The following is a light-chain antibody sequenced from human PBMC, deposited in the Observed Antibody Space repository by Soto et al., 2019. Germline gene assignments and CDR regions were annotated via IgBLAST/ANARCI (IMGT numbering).Light chain of an antibody. CDR1: QTIYSN. CDR2: RAS. V-gene: IGKV3-15*01. CDR3: QQYQNLWT. J-gene: IGKJ1*01. Sequence: IVMTQSPATLSVSPGERATLSCRAGQTIYSNVALYQQRPGQAPRLLIYRASTRATGVPARFSGSGSGTEFTLTISGLQSEDFALYYCQQYQNLWTFGQGTKVDIK.